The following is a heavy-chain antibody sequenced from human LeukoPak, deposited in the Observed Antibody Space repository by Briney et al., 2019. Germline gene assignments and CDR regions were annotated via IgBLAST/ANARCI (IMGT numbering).Heavy chain of an antibody. CDR1: GFTVSSNY. CDR2: IYSGGST. CDR3: ARGGYDILTGAENWFDP. J-gene: IGHJ5*02. V-gene: IGHV3-53*01. Sequence: PGGSLRLSCAASGFTVSSNYMSWVRQAPGKGLEWVSVIYSGGSTYYADSVKGRFTISRDNSKNTLYLQMNSLRAEDTAVYYCARGGYDILTGAENWFDPWGQGTLVTVSS. D-gene: IGHD3-9*01.